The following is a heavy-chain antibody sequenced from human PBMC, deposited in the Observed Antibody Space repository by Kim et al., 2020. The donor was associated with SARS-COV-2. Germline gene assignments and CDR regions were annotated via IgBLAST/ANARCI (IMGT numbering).Heavy chain of an antibody. CDR3: AREPLRNDYGDYVWFDP. CDR2: IYTSGST. Sequence: SETLSLTCTVSGGSISSYYWSWIRQPAGKGLEWIGRIYTSGSTNYNPSLKSRVTMSVDTSKNQFSLKLSSVTAADTAVYYCAREPLRNDYGDYVWFDPWGQGTLVTVSS. J-gene: IGHJ5*02. D-gene: IGHD4-17*01. V-gene: IGHV4-4*07. CDR1: GGSISSYY.